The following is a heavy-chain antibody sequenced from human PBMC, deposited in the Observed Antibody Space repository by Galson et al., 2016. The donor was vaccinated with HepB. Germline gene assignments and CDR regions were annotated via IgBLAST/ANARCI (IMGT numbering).Heavy chain of an antibody. D-gene: IGHD6-25*01. Sequence: TLSLTCSVSGGSMFSGDYSWSWIRQPPGKGLEWIGYIYNTGSTYYNPSLKGRVTISLDRSENQFSLNVTSVTAADTAVYFCAREHSSGNYFDDWGQGTLVTVSS. CDR1: GGSMFSGDYS. V-gene: IGHV4-30-2*01. J-gene: IGHJ4*02. CDR2: IYNTGST. CDR3: AREHSSGNYFDD.